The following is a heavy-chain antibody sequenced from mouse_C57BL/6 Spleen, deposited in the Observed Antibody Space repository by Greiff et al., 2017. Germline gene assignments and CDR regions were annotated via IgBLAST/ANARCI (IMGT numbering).Heavy chain of an antibody. V-gene: IGHV1-82*01. Sequence: QVQLQQSGPELVKPGASVKISCKASGYEFSSSWMNWVKQRPGKGLEWIGRIYPGDGDTNYNGKFKGKATLTAYKSSSTAYMQLSSLTSEDSAVYFCARDYCSSYFDYWGQGTTLTVSS. CDR3: ARDYCSSYFDY. D-gene: IGHD1-1*01. J-gene: IGHJ2*01. CDR2: IYPGDGDT. CDR1: GYEFSSSW.